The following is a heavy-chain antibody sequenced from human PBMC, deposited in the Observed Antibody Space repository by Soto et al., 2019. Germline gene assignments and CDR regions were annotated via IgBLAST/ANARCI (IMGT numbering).Heavy chain of an antibody. CDR3: ARSFLDGGSSSSGGEGLDP. D-gene: IGHD6-6*01. Sequence: PSETLSLTCTVSGGSTSSYYWSWIRQPPGKGLEGIGYIYYSGSTNYNPSLKSRVTLSVDTSKNQFSLKLSSVTAADTAVYYCARSFLDGGSSSSGGEGLDPWGQGTLVTVSS. CDR1: GGSTSSYY. J-gene: IGHJ5*02. V-gene: IGHV4-59*08. CDR2: IYYSGST.